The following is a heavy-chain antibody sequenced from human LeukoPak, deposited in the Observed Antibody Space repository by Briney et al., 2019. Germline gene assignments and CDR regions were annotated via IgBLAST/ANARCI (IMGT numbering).Heavy chain of an antibody. Sequence: SETLSLTCTVSSGSISSYYWSWIRQPPGKGLEWIGYIYYTGSTNYNPSLKSRVTISVDTSKNQFSLNLSSVTAADTAVYYCATSGAIVATIAFDYWGQGTLVTVSS. CDR1: SGSISSYY. CDR3: ATSGAIVATIAFDY. V-gene: IGHV4-59*08. CDR2: IYYTGST. D-gene: IGHD5-12*01. J-gene: IGHJ4*02.